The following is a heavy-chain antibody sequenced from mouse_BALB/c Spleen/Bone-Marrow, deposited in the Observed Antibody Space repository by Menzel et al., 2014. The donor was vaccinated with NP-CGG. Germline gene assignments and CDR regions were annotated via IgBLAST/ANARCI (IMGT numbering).Heavy chain of an antibody. Sequence: QVQLQQPGAELVRPGASVKLSCKASGYTFXSYWINWVKQRPGQGLEWIGNIYPSDSYTNYNQKFKDKATLTVDKSSSTAYMQLSSPTSEDSAVYYCTRRDYAMDYWGQGTSVTVSS. CDR3: TRRDYAMDY. CDR2: IYPSDSYT. J-gene: IGHJ4*01. CDR1: GYTFXSYW. V-gene: IGHV1-69*02.